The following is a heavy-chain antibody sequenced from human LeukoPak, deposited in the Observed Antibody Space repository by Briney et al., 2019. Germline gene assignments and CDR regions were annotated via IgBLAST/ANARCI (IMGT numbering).Heavy chain of an antibody. V-gene: IGHV3-48*01. CDR1: GFTFSSYS. D-gene: IGHD3-22*01. CDR2: ISSSSSTI. J-gene: IGHJ4*02. Sequence: GGSLRLSCAASGFTFSSYSMNWVRQAPGKGLEWVSYISSSSSTIYYADSVKGRFTISRDNAKNSLYLQMNSLRAEDTAAYYCARAPYYYDSSGYPYWGQGTLVTVSS. CDR3: ARAPYYYDSSGYPY.